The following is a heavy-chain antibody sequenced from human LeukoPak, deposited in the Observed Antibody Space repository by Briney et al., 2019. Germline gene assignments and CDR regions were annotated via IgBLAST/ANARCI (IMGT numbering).Heavy chain of an antibody. CDR1: GFTFSSYA. Sequence: GRSLRLSCAASGFTFSSYAMHWVRQAPGKGLEWVAVISYDGSNKYYADSVKGRFTISRDNSKNTLHLQMNSLRVEDTAVYYCARETTYDYWGQGTLVTVSS. J-gene: IGHJ4*02. V-gene: IGHV3-30-3*01. CDR3: ARETTYDY. D-gene: IGHD4-17*01. CDR2: ISYDGSNK.